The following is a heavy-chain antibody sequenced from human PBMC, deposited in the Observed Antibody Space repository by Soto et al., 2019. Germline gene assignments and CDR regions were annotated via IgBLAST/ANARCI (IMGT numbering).Heavy chain of an antibody. Sequence: EVQLLESGGGLVQPGGSLRLSCAASGFTFSSYAMSWVRQAPGKGLEWVSAISGSGGSTYYADSVKGRFTISRDNSKNPLYLQMNSLRAEDTAVYYCAKATKKSSIRALFDYWGQGTLVTVSS. V-gene: IGHV3-23*01. CDR2: ISGSGGST. CDR3: AKATKKSSIRALFDY. J-gene: IGHJ4*02. D-gene: IGHD3-3*02. CDR1: GFTFSSYA.